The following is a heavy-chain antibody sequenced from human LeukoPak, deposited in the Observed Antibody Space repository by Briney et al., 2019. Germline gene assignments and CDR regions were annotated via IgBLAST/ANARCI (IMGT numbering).Heavy chain of an antibody. CDR2: ISYDGSNK. CDR1: GFTFSSYA. V-gene: IGHV3-30*01. Sequence: AGGSLRLSCAASGFTFSSYAMHWVRQAPGKGLEWVAVISYDGSNKYYADSVKGRFTISRDNSKNTLYLQMNSLRAEDTAVYYCARDFGEQLVGNDYWGQGTLVTVSS. CDR3: ARDFGEQLVGNDY. D-gene: IGHD6-6*01. J-gene: IGHJ4*02.